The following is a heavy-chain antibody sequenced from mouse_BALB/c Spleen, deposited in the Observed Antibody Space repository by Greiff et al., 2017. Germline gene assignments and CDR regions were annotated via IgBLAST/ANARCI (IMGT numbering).Heavy chain of an antibody. CDR2: INPSTGYT. CDR3: ATGHYGSSSPWFAY. Sequence: LQESGAELAKPGASVKMSCKASGYTFTSYWMHWVKQRPGQGLEWIGYINPSTGYTEYNQKFKDKATLTADKSSSTAYMQLSSLTSEDSAVYYCATGHYGSSSPWFAYWGQGTLVTASA. D-gene: IGHD1-1*01. CDR1: GYTFTSYW. V-gene: IGHV1-7*01. J-gene: IGHJ3*01.